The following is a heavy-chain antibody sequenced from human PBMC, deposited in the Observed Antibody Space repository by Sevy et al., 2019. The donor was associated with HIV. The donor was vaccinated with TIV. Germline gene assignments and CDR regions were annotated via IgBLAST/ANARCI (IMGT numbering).Heavy chain of an antibody. D-gene: IGHD4-17*01. CDR1: GFTFSSYS. Sequence: GGSLRLSCAASGFTFSSYSMNWVRQAPGKGLEWVSSISSSSSYIYYADSVKGRFTISRDNAKNSLYLQMNSLRAEDTAVYYCARDSGLTVTYDYWGQGTLVTVSS. J-gene: IGHJ4*02. V-gene: IGHV3-21*01. CDR2: ISSSSSYI. CDR3: ARDSGLTVTYDY.